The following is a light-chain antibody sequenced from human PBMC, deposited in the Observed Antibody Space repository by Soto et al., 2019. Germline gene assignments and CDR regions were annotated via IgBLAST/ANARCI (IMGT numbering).Light chain of an antibody. CDR3: QQYGSSPRT. V-gene: IGKV3-20*01. J-gene: IGKJ1*01. CDR1: QTITGSD. Sequence: EIVLTQSPGIMSLSSGERATLSCRASQTITGSDLAWYQQKPGQAPRLLIYGASVRATGIPDRFSGSGSGTDFTLTISRVEPEDFAVYYCQQYGSSPRTFGQGTKVEIK. CDR2: GAS.